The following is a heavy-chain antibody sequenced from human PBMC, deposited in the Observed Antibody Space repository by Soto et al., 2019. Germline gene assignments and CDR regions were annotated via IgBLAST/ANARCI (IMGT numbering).Heavy chain of an antibody. CDR1: RFTVSSNY. V-gene: IGHV3-53*01. CDR3: EKAACSTSCYSSLYYYGMDV. Sequence: GGSLRLSCAPSRFTVSSNYMSWVRQSPGTGLEWVSVIYRDWSKSTADSVNDRSSISSDNPKNTQDLQMNSLRAEDTAVYYCEKAACSTSCYSSLYYYGMDVWGQGATVTVSS. J-gene: IGHJ6*02. D-gene: IGHD2-2*01. CDR2: IYRDWSK.